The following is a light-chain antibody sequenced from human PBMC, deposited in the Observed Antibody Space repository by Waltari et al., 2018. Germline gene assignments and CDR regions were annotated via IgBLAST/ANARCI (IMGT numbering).Light chain of an antibody. CDR3: DSRDSSGSQLGV. CDR2: GKN. CDR1: SLRSLY. V-gene: IGLV3-19*01. J-gene: IGLJ3*02. Sequence: SSELTQDPAVSVALGQTVRITCQGDSLRSLYAGWYQQKPGQAPVLVLYGKNNRPSGSPDRFAGTSSGKTACLTITGAQAEEEADYYCDSRDSSGSQLGVFGGGTKLTVL.